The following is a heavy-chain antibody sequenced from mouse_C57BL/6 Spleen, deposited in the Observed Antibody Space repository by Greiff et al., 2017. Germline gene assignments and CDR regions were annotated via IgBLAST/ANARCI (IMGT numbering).Heavy chain of an antibody. CDR2: ISYDGSN. D-gene: IGHD2-4*01. Sequence: EVHLVESGPGLVKPSQSLSLTCSVTGYSITSGYYWNWIRQFPGNKLEWMGYISYDGSNNYNPSLKNRISITRDTSKNQFFLKLNSVTTEDTATYYCAVYDYDGYFDYWGQGTTLTVSS. CDR1: GYSITSGYY. V-gene: IGHV3-6*01. CDR3: AVYDYDGYFDY. J-gene: IGHJ2*01.